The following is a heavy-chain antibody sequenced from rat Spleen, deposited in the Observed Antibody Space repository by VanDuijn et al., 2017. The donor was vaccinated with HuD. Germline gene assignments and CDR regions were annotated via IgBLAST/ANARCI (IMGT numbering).Heavy chain of an antibody. Sequence: EVQLVESGGGLVQPGRSLKLSCVASGFTFNDYWMTWIRQAPGNGLKWVASVTETGDKSYYPDSVKGRLTTSRDNAKNTLYLQMDSLRSEDTATYYCAPYSSYSPFDYWGQGVMVTVSS. CDR1: GFTFNDYW. CDR2: VTETGDKS. J-gene: IGHJ2*01. CDR3: APYSSYSPFDY. D-gene: IGHD1-2*01. V-gene: IGHV5-31*01.